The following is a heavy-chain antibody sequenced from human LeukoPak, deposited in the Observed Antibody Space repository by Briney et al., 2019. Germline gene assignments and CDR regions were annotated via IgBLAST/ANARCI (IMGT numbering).Heavy chain of an antibody. Sequence: ASETLSLTCAVYGGSFSGYYWSWIRQPPGKGLEWIGEINHSGSTNYNPSLKSRVTISVDTSKNQFSLKLSSVTAADTAVYYCASSDGSGWVYPLYGMDVWGQGTTVTVSS. CDR1: GGSFSGYY. V-gene: IGHV4-34*01. CDR3: ASSDGSGWVYPLYGMDV. D-gene: IGHD6-19*01. J-gene: IGHJ6*02. CDR2: INHSGST.